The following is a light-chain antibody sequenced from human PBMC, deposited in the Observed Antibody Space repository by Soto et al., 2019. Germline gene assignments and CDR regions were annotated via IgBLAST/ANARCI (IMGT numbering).Light chain of an antibody. CDR2: EVS. Sequence: QSALTQPTSVSGSTGQSITISCTGTSSDVGVYNYVSWYQQHPGKAPKLMIYEVSNRPSGVSNRFSGSKSGNTASLTISGLQAEDEADYYCSSYTSSSTLVFGGGTKLTV. J-gene: IGLJ3*02. CDR3: SSYTSSSTLV. V-gene: IGLV2-14*01. CDR1: SSDVGVYNY.